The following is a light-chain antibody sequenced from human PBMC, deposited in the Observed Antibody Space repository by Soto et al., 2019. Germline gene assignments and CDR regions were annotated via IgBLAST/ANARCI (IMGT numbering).Light chain of an antibody. CDR1: NIGSKT. CDR2: DDS. CDR3: QVWDTTRVV. V-gene: IGLV3-21*02. J-gene: IGLJ2*01. Sequence: VVTQPPSVSLTPGQTARIACGGNNIGSKTVHWYQQKPGQAPVLVVFDDSDRPSGIPDRFSGSNSGNTATLTISRVEAGDEADYYCQVWDTTRVVFGGGTKVTVL.